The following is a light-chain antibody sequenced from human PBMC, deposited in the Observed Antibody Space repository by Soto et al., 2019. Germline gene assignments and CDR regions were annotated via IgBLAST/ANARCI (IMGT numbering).Light chain of an antibody. J-gene: IGLJ3*02. CDR1: SSDVGGTEY. V-gene: IGLV2-11*01. CDR3: CSYAGSYTWV. Sequence: QSVLTQPRSVSGSPGQSVTISCTGTSSDVGGTEYVSWYQQRPGKAPKLMIYDVAKRPSGVPDRFSGSKSGNTASLTISGLQADDEADYYCCSYAGSYTWVFGGGTKLTVL. CDR2: DVA.